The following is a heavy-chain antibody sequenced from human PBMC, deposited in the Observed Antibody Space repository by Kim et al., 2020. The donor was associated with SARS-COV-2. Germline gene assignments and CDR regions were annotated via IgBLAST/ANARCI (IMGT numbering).Heavy chain of an antibody. Sequence: SETLSLTCAVYGGSFSGYYWSWIRQPPGKGLEWIGEINHSGSTNYNPSLKSRVTISVDTSKNQFSLKLSSVTAADTAVYYCARAGGAGITIFGVVERGPPNRKYYFDYWGQGTLVTVSS. D-gene: IGHD3-3*01. CDR3: ARAGGAGITIFGVVERGPPNRKYYFDY. CDR2: INHSGST. J-gene: IGHJ4*02. V-gene: IGHV4-34*01. CDR1: GGSFSGYY.